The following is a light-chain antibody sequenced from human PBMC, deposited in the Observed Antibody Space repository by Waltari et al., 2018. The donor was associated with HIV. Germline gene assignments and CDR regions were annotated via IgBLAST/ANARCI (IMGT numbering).Light chain of an antibody. Sequence: SYELTQPPSVSVSPGQTARITCSGDALPKQYAYWYQQKPGRAPVVMIYKDSERPSGIPERCSGSSSGTTVTLTISGVQAEDEADYYCQSADSSGTHYVFGTGTKVTVL. CDR1: ALPKQY. CDR3: QSADSSGTHYV. J-gene: IGLJ1*01. V-gene: IGLV3-25*03. CDR2: KDS.